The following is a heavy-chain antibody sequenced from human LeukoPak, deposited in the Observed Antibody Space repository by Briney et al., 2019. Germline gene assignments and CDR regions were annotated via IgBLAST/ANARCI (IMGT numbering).Heavy chain of an antibody. Sequence: SQTLSLTCTVSGGSISSGGYYWSWIRQHPGKGLEWIGYIYYSGSTYYNPSLKSRVTISVDTSKNQFSLKLNSVTAADTAVYYCARAVEMVRGVITVWFDYWGQGTLVTVSS. V-gene: IGHV4-31*03. CDR3: ARAVEMVRGVITVWFDY. J-gene: IGHJ4*02. CDR2: IYYSGST. D-gene: IGHD3-10*01. CDR1: GGSISSGGYY.